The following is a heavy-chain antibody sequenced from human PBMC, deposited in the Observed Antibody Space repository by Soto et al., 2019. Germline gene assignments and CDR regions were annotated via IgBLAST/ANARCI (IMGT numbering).Heavy chain of an antibody. V-gene: IGHV3-33*05. CDR1: GFTFRSYV. Sequence: QVQLVESGGGVVQPGTSLRLSCVGSGFTFRSYVIHWVRQAPGKGLEWVALTSYDGSNKDYGDSVKVRFTIARDNSRNTVDLQMDSLRRVDTALYYCARWGTKGGLDVWGQGTLVSVSS. J-gene: IGHJ1*01. CDR2: TSYDGSNK. D-gene: IGHD3-16*01. CDR3: ARWGTKGGLDV.